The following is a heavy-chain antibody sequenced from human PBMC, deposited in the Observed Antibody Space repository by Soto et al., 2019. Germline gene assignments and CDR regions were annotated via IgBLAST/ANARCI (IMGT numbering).Heavy chain of an antibody. V-gene: IGHV3-48*01. D-gene: IGHD6-6*01. J-gene: IGHJ4*02. Sequence: PGGSLRLSCAASGFTFSSYSMNWVRQAPGKGLEWVSYISSSSSTIYYADSVKGRFTISRDNAKNSLYLQMNSLRAEDTAVYYCARGIGSSSSDYWGQGILVTVSS. CDR3: ARGIGSSSSDY. CDR1: GFTFSSYS. CDR2: ISSSSSTI.